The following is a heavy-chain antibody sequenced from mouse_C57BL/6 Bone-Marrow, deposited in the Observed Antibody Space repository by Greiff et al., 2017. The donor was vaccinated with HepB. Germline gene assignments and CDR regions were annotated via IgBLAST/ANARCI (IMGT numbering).Heavy chain of an antibody. Sequence: QVHVKQSGAELVRPGTSVKMSCKASGYTFTNYWIGWAKQRPGHGLEWIGDIYPGGGYTNYNEKFKGKATLTADKSSSTAYMQFSSLTSEDSAIYYCARSGDYGWFAYWGQGTLVTVSA. CDR3: ARSGDYGWFAY. J-gene: IGHJ3*01. V-gene: IGHV1-63*01. D-gene: IGHD2-4*01. CDR1: GYTFTNYW. CDR2: IYPGGGYT.